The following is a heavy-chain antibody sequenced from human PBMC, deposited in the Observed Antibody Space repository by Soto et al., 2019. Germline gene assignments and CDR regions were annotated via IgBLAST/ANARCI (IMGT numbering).Heavy chain of an antibody. J-gene: IGHJ4*02. D-gene: IGHD6-13*01. CDR3: AREIAAAVDY. Sequence: GGSLRLSCASSGFTFISYGMHWVRQAPGKGLEWVAVIWYDGSNKYYADSVKGRFTISRDNSKNTLYLQMNSLRAEDTAVYYCAREIAAAVDYWGQGTLVTVSS. CDR1: GFTFISYG. V-gene: IGHV3-33*01. CDR2: IWYDGSNK.